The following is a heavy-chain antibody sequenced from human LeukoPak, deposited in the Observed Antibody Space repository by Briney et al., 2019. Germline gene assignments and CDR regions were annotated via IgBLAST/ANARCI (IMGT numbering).Heavy chain of an antibody. CDR2: ISGSGGST. V-gene: IGHV3-23*01. J-gene: IGHJ4*02. D-gene: IGHD3-10*01. CDR3: AGRGSGSYFDY. Sequence: PGGSLRLSCAASGFTFSSYRMNWVRQAPGKGLEWVSAISGSGGSTYYADSVKGRFTISRDNSKNTLYLQMNSLRAEDTAVYYCAGRGSGSYFDYWGQGTLVTVSS. CDR1: GFTFSSYR.